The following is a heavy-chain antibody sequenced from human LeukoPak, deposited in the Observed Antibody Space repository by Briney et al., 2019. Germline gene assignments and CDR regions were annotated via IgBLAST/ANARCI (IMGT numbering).Heavy chain of an antibody. CDR3: ARRYSSSWWAYFDY. Sequence: SETLSLTCTVSGGSISSSSYYWGWIRQPPGKGLEWIGSIYYSGSTYYNPSLKSRVTISVDTSKNQFSLRLSSVTAADTAVYYCARRYSSSWWAYFDYWGQGTLVTVPS. CDR1: GGSISSSSYY. CDR2: IYYSGST. D-gene: IGHD6-13*01. J-gene: IGHJ4*02. V-gene: IGHV4-39*01.